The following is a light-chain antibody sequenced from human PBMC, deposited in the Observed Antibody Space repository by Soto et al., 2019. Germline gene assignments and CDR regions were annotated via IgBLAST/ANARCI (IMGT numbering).Light chain of an antibody. V-gene: IGKV1-5*01. J-gene: IGKJ1*01. Sequence: DIQMTQSPSTLSASVGARVTITCRASQVISTWLAWYQQKPGKAPKLLIYDVSSLESGVPSRFSSSGSGTDFTLTISSLQPEEFATYYCQQSYITPWTVGHGTKVDI. CDR3: QQSYITPWT. CDR1: QVISTW. CDR2: DVS.